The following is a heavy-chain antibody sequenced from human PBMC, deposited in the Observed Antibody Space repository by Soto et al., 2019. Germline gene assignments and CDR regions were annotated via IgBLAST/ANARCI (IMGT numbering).Heavy chain of an antibody. V-gene: IGHV4-59*01. CDR2: IYYSGST. CDR1: GGSISSYY. D-gene: IGHD1-26*01. CDR3: ARARSSSGSYQYYYYYGMDV. Sequence: SETLSLTCTVSGGSISSYYWSWIRQPPGKELEWIGYIYYSGSTNYNPSLKSRVTISVDTSKNQFSLKLSSVTAADTAVYYCARARSSSGSYQYYYYYGMDVWGQGTTVTVSS. J-gene: IGHJ6*02.